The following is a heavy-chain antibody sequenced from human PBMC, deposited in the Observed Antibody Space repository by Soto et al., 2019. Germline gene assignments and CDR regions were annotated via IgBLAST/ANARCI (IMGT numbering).Heavy chain of an antibody. V-gene: IGHV4-38-2*01. CDR3: ARGGVVTPPGRVYYFDY. CDR1: GYSISSGYY. D-gene: IGHD3-3*01. Sequence: SETLSLTCAVSGYSISSGYYWGWIRQPPGKGLEWIGSIYHSGSTYYNPSLKSRVTISVDTSKNQFSMKLSSVTAADTAVYYCARGGVVTPPGRVYYFDYWGQGTLVTVSS. J-gene: IGHJ4*02. CDR2: IYHSGST.